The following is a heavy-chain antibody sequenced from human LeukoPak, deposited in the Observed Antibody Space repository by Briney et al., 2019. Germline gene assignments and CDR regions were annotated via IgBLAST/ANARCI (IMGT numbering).Heavy chain of an antibody. CDR2: ISWNSGSI. CDR3: ARGDSGWYTSVAWFDP. CDR1: GFTFDDYA. J-gene: IGHJ5*02. V-gene: IGHV3-9*01. Sequence: SGGSLRLSCAASGFTFDDYAMHWVRQAPGKGLEWVSGISWNSGSIGYADSVKGRFTISRDNAKNSLYLQMNSLSPEDTSIYYCARGDSGWYTSVAWFDPWGQGTLVTVSS. D-gene: IGHD6-19*01.